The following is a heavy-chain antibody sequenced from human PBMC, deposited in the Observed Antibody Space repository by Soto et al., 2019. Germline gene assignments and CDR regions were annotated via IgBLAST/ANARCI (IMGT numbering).Heavy chain of an antibody. D-gene: IGHD3-10*01. CDR1: GFTFSNAW. CDR2: IKSKTDGGTT. Sequence: GGSLRLSCAASGFTFSNAWMSWVRQAPGKGLEWVGRIKSKTDGGTTDYAAPVKGRFTISRDDSKNTLYLQMNSLKTEDTAVYYCTTLVDRITPFDPWGQGTLVTVSS. J-gene: IGHJ5*02. V-gene: IGHV3-15*01. CDR3: TTLVDRITPFDP.